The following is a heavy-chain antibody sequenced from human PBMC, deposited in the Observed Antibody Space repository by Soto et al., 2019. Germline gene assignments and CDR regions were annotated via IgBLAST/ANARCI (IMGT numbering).Heavy chain of an antibody. V-gene: IGHV4-31*03. CDR3: ARGGMITPYFDY. J-gene: IGHJ4*02. D-gene: IGHD3-16*01. Sequence: NPSETLSLTCTVSGGSISSGGYYWSWIRQHPGKGLEWIGYIYYSGSTYYNPSLKSRVTISVDTSKNQFSLKLSSVTAADTAVYYCARGGMITPYFDYWGQGTLVTVSS. CDR1: GGSISSGGYY. CDR2: IYYSGST.